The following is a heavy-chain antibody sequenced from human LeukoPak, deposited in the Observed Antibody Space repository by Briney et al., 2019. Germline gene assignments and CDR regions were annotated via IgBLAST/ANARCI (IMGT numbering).Heavy chain of an antibody. D-gene: IGHD3-10*01. CDR2: ISGSGGST. CDR3: AKDPLVRGVTYDY. J-gene: IGHJ4*02. CDR1: GFTFSSYA. V-gene: IGHV3-23*01. Sequence: GGSLRLSCAASGFTFSSYAMSWVRQAPGKGLEWVSAISGSGGSTYYADSVKGRFTISRDNSKNTLYLQMNTLRAEDTAVYFCAKDPLVRGVTYDYWGRGTLVTVSS.